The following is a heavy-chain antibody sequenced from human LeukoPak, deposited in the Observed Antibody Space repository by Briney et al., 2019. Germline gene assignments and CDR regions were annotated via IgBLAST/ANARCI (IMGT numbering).Heavy chain of an antibody. CDR2: MNPNSGNT. CDR1: GYTFTSYD. J-gene: IGHJ5*02. V-gene: IGHV1-8*01. Sequence: GASVKVSCKASGYTFTSYDINWVRQATGQGLEWMGWMNPNSGNTGYAQKFQGRVTMTRNTSISTAYMELSSLRSEDTAVYHCARTTGYSNYWFDPWGQGTLVTVSS. D-gene: IGHD4-11*01. CDR3: ARTTGYSNYWFDP.